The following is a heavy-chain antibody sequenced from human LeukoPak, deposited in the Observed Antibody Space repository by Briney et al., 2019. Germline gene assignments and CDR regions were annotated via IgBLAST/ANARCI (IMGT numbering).Heavy chain of an antibody. CDR2: IYYSGTT. J-gene: IGHJ5*02. D-gene: IGHD3-3*01. V-gene: IGHV4-39*01. Sequence: SETLSLTCTVSGGSISSSSCYWGWIRQPPGKGLEWIGSIYYSGTTYYNPSLKSRVTISVDTSKNQFSLKLTSVTAADTAVYYCARQNYDFWSGVGHNWFDPWGQGTLVTVSS. CDR1: GGSISSSSCY. CDR3: ARQNYDFWSGVGHNWFDP.